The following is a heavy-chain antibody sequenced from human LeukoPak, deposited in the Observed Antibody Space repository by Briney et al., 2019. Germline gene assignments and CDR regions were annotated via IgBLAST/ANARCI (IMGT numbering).Heavy chain of an antibody. CDR2: INPNTGGT. V-gene: IGHV1-2*02. CDR1: GYTLTELS. J-gene: IGHJ4*02. CDR3: ARVHATGYFSLDLGY. D-gene: IGHD3-9*01. Sequence: ASVKVSCKVSGYTLTELSMHWVRQAPGKGLEWMGWINPNTGGTKYAQKFQGRVTMTRDTSIGPAYMELSTVTSDDTAVYFCARVHATGYFSLDLGYWGQGTLVTVSS.